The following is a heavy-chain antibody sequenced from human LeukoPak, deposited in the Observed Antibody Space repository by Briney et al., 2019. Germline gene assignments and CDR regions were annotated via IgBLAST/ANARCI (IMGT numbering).Heavy chain of an antibody. CDR3: AVGSSGYYFNY. CDR1: GFTFSSYA. D-gene: IGHD3-22*01. CDR2: ISGSGGST. J-gene: IGHJ4*02. V-gene: IGHV3-23*01. Sequence: PGGSLRLSCAASGFTFSSYAMSWVRQAPGKGLEWVSAISGSGGSTYYADSVKGRLTISRDNSKNTLYLQMNSLRAEDTAVYYCAVGSSGYYFNYWGQGTLVTVSS.